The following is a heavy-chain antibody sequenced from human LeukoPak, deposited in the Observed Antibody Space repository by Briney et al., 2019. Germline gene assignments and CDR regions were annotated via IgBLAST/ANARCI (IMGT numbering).Heavy chain of an antibody. CDR1: GFTFSNYW. Sequence: PGGSLRLSCAASGFTFSNYWMHWVRQTPGKGLVWVSRINSDGTTTTYADSVKGRFTISRDNAKNSLYLQMNSLRAEDTAVYYCAREGKDYYGSLMDVWGQGTTVTVSS. D-gene: IGHD3-10*01. V-gene: IGHV3-74*01. J-gene: IGHJ6*02. CDR3: AREGKDYYGSLMDV. CDR2: INSDGTTT.